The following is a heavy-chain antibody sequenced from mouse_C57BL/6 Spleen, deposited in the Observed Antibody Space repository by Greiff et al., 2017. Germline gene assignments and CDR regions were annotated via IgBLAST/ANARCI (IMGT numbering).Heavy chain of an antibody. Sequence: QVQLQQSGPELVKPGASVKLSCKASGYTFTSYWMHWVKQRPGQGLEWIGMIHPNSGSTNYNEKFKSKATLTVDKSSSTAYMQLSSLTSEDSAVYYCAREELRIGSSFDWYFDVWGTGTTVTVSS. CDR1: GYTFTSYW. V-gene: IGHV1-64*01. D-gene: IGHD1-1*01. CDR3: AREELRIGSSFDWYFDV. CDR2: IHPNSGST. J-gene: IGHJ1*03.